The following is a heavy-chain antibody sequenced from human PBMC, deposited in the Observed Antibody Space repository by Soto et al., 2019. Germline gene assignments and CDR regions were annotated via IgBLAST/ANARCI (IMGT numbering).Heavy chain of an antibody. Sequence: PSGTLSLTCTVSGGSISSGDYYWSWIRQPPGKGLEWIGYIYYSGSTYYNPSLKSRVTISVDTSKNQFSLKLSSVTAADTAVYYCARVSIVVVPAAMGAYGMDVWGQGTTVTVSS. V-gene: IGHV4-30-4*01. CDR1: GGSISSGDYY. D-gene: IGHD2-2*01. CDR2: IYYSGST. J-gene: IGHJ6*02. CDR3: ARVSIVVVPAAMGAYGMDV.